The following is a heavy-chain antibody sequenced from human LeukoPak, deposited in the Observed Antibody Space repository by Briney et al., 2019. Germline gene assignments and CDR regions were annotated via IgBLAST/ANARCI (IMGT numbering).Heavy chain of an antibody. V-gene: IGHV3-74*01. Sequence: GGSLRLSCAASGFTFSTYWMHWVRQAPGEGLVWVSRLSPDGSSSVYADSVKGRFTVSRDNAKNTLYLQMNSLRAEDTAVYYCTRSPSLGGDYWGFDCWGQGTLVTVSS. CDR3: TRSPSLGGDYWGFDC. CDR1: GFTFSTYW. CDR2: LSPDGSSS. D-gene: IGHD2-21*02. J-gene: IGHJ4*02.